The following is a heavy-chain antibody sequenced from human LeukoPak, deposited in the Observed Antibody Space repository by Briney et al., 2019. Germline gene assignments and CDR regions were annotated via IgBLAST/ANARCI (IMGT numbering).Heavy chain of an antibody. CDR2: IYYSGST. CDR3: ARASIVVVPATTVPDAFDI. D-gene: IGHD2-2*01. J-gene: IGHJ3*02. V-gene: IGHV4-59*01. Sequence: SETLSLTCTVSGGSISSYYWSWIRQPPGKGLEWIGYIYYSGSTNYNPSLTSRVTISVDTSKNQFSLKLSSVTAADTAVYYCARASIVVVPATTVPDAFDIWGQGTMATVSS. CDR1: GGSISSYY.